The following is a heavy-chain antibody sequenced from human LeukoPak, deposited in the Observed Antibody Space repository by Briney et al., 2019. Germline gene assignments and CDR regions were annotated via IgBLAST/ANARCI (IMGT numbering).Heavy chain of an antibody. D-gene: IGHD3-16*02. V-gene: IGHV1-8*03. Sequence: ASVKVSCKASGGTFSSYAISWVRQATGQGLEWMGWMNPNSGNTGYAQKFQGRVTITRNTSISTAYMELSSLRSEDTAVYYCARGTITFGGVIVIKAFDIWGQGTMVTVSS. CDR2: MNPNSGNT. J-gene: IGHJ3*02. CDR3: ARGTITFGGVIVIKAFDI. CDR1: GGTFSSYA.